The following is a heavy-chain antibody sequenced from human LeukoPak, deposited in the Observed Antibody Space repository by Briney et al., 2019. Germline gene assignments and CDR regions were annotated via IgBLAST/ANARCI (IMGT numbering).Heavy chain of an antibody. CDR2: IYHSGST. CDR1: GYSISSGYY. D-gene: IGHD6-19*01. CDR3: ARDELVDSSGWYGSY. J-gene: IGHJ4*02. Sequence: SETLSLTCAVSGYSISSGYYWGWIRQPPGKGLEWIGSIYHSGSTYYNPSLKSRVTISVDTSKNQFSLKLSSVTAADTAAYYCARDELVDSSGWYGSYWGQGTLVTVSS. V-gene: IGHV4-38-2*02.